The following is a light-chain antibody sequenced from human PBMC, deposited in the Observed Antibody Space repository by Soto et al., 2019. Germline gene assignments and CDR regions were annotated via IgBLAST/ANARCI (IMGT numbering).Light chain of an antibody. CDR1: ALPKQY. Sequence: SYELTQPPSVSVSPGQTARITCSGDALPKQYAYWYQQKPGQAPVLAIYKDSERPSGIPERFSGSSSGTTVTLTISGVQAEDEADYYCQSANSSGTYAVFGGGTPLTVL. J-gene: IGLJ7*01. CDR2: KDS. V-gene: IGLV3-25*03. CDR3: QSANSSGTYAV.